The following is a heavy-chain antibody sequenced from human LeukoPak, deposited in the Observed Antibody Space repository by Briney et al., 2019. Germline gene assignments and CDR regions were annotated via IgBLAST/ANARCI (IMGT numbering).Heavy chain of an antibody. CDR3: AKAGSTYYYGSGSYSDY. J-gene: IGHJ4*02. V-gene: IGHV3-53*01. D-gene: IGHD3-10*01. Sequence: GGSLRLSGAASGFTVSSNYMSWVRQAPGKGLEWVSVIYSGGSTYYADSVKGRFTISRDNSKNTLYLQMNSLRAEDTAVYYCAKAGSTYYYGSGSYSDYWGQGTLVTVSS. CDR1: GFTVSSNY. CDR2: IYSGGST.